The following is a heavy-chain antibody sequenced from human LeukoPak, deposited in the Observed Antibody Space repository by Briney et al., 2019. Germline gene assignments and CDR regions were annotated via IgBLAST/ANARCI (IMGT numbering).Heavy chain of an antibody. CDR2: ISGSGGST. V-gene: IGHV3-23*01. D-gene: IGHD1-26*01. CDR1: GFTFSSYA. J-gene: IGHJ4*02. CDR3: AKTDSGSYSKFDY. Sequence: GGSPRLSCAASGFTFSSYAMSWVRQAPGKGLEWVSVISGSGGSTYYADSVKGRFTISRDNSKNTLYLQMNSLRAEDTAVYYCAKTDSGSYSKFDYWGQGTLVTVSS.